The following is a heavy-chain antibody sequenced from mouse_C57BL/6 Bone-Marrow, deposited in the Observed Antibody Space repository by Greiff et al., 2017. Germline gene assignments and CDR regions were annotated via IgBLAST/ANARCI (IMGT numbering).Heavy chain of an antibody. J-gene: IGHJ2*01. D-gene: IGHD2-2*01. CDR3: AGVYYGYFYFDY. V-gene: IGHV1-55*01. CDR1: GYTFTSYW. CDR2: IYPGSGST. Sequence: QVQLQQPGAELVKPGASVKMSCKASGYTFTSYWITWVKQRPGQGLEWMGDIYPGSGSTNYNEEFKSKATLTVDTSSCTAYMQLSSLTAEDAAVYYCAGVYYGYFYFDYWGQGTTLTVSS.